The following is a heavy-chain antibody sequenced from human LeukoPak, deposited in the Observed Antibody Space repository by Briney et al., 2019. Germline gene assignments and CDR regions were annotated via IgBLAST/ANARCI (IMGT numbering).Heavy chain of an antibody. Sequence: PGGSLRLSCAASGFSFNNYWMNWVRQAPGKGLEWVANINQGGSEKYYVNSVKGRFTISRDNAKNSLYLQMGSLRAEDTAVYYCAKESAYCGSDCRSLSDYWGQGTLVTVSS. CDR1: GFSFNNYW. J-gene: IGHJ4*02. CDR3: AKESAYCGSDCRSLSDY. CDR2: INQGGSEK. D-gene: IGHD2-21*02. V-gene: IGHV3-7*03.